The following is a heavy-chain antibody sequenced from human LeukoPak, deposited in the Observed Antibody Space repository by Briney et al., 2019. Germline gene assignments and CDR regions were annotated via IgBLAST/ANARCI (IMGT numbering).Heavy chain of an antibody. CDR3: AKDGYCSSTSCYSGGFDY. CDR2: ISGSGGST. Sequence: GGSLRLSCAASGFTFSSYAMSWVRQAPGKGLEWVSAISGSGGSTYYADSVKCRFTISRDNSKNTLYLQMNSLRAEDTAVYYCAKDGYCSSTSCYSGGFDYWGQGTLVTVSS. CDR1: GFTFSSYA. V-gene: IGHV3-23*01. D-gene: IGHD2-2*03. J-gene: IGHJ4*02.